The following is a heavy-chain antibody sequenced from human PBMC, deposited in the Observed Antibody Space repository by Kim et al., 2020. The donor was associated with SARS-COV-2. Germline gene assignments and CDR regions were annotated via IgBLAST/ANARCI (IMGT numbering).Heavy chain of an antibody. CDR2: IYYSGST. J-gene: IGHJ6*02. Sequence: TLSLTCTVSGGSISSGGYYWSWIRQHPGKGLEWIGYIYYSGSTYYNPSLKSRVTISVDTSKNQFSLKLSSVTAADTAVYYCARCPGAGTTSGTALWYYYGMDVWGQGTTVTVSS. CDR1: GGSISSGGYY. CDR3: ARCPGAGTTSGTALWYYYGMDV. V-gene: IGHV4-31*03. D-gene: IGHD1-7*01.